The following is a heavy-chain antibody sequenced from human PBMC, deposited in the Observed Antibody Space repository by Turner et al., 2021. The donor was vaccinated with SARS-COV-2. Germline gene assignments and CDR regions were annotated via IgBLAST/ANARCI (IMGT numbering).Heavy chain of an antibody. CDR1: GYTFTSDG. Sequence: QVQLVQSGAEVKKPGASVKVSCKTSGYTFTSDGISWVRQAPGQGLEWMGIIKPSGGSTAYAQKFQGRVTMTRDTSMSTVYMELSSLTSEDTAMYYCARIRSSSSVRDAYDIWGQGTMVTVSS. CDR2: IKPSGGST. J-gene: IGHJ3*02. D-gene: IGHD6-6*01. CDR3: ARIRSSSSVRDAYDI. V-gene: IGHV1-46*01.